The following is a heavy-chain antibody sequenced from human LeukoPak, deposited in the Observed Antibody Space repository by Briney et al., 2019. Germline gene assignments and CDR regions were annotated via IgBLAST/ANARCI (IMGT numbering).Heavy chain of an antibody. Sequence: PGGSLGLSCAASGFTFSSYSMNWVRQAPGKGLEWVSSISSSSSYIYYADSVKGRFTISRDNAKNSLYLQMNSLRAEDTAVYYCARVSGGSGWYYFDYWGQGTLVTVSS. CDR3: ARVSGGSGWYYFDY. V-gene: IGHV3-21*01. CDR1: GFTFSSYS. J-gene: IGHJ4*02. D-gene: IGHD6-19*01. CDR2: ISSSSSYI.